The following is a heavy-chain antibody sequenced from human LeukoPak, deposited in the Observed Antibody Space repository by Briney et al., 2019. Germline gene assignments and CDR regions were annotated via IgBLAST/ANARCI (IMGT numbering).Heavy chain of an antibody. D-gene: IGHD2-2*01. CDR3: ARGVVPAARGVSDY. J-gene: IGHJ4*02. CDR1: GGTFSSYA. CDR2: IIPIFGTA. V-gene: IGHV1-69*06. Sequence: SVKVSCKASGGTFSSYAISWVRQAPGQGLEWMGGIIPIFGTANYAQKFQGRVTITADKSTSTAYMELSSLRSEDTAVYYCARGVVPAARGVSDYWGQGTLVTVSS.